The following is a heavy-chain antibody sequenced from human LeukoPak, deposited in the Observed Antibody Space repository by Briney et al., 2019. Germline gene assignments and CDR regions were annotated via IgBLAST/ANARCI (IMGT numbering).Heavy chain of an antibody. Sequence: GGSLRLSCAASGFTFSSYAMSWVRQAPGKGLEWVSSISDSGGSTYYADSVKGRFTIPRDNSQSTLFLQMNSLRAEDTAVYYCARVDASRPHFDYWGQGTLVTVSS. J-gene: IGHJ4*02. CDR2: ISDSGGST. CDR1: GFTFSSYA. V-gene: IGHV3-23*01. CDR3: ARVDASRPHFDY.